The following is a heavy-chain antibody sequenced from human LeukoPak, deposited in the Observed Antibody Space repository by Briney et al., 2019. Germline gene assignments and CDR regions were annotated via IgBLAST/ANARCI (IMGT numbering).Heavy chain of an antibody. V-gene: IGHV1-2*02. Sequence: ASVKVSCKASGGTFSSYAISWVRQAPGQGLEWMGWINPNSGGTNYAQKFQGRVTMARDTSISTAYMELSRLRSDDTAVYYCARRQYYYDSSGYYPFDPWGQGTLVTVSS. CDR1: GGTFSSYA. CDR2: INPNSGGT. D-gene: IGHD3-22*01. CDR3: ARRQYYYDSSGYYPFDP. J-gene: IGHJ5*02.